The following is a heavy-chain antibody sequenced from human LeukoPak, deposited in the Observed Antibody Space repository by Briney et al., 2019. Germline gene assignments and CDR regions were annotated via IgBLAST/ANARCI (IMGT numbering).Heavy chain of an antibody. CDR3: ARVRGSGFCSGSSCAKDPGYYYYMDV. Sequence: GGSLRLSCEGSGFTFSGYYMSWIRQAPGKGLEWVSNINPSGSTIYYADSVKGRFTISRDNAKKSLDLQMYSLRAEDTAVYYCARVRGSGFCSGSSCAKDPGYYYYMDVWGKGTTVTVSS. V-gene: IGHV3-11*01. D-gene: IGHD2-2*01. J-gene: IGHJ6*03. CDR2: INPSGSTI. CDR1: GFTFSGYY.